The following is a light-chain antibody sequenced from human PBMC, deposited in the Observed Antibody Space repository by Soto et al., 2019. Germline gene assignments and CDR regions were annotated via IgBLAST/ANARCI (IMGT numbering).Light chain of an antibody. CDR2: AAS. J-gene: IGKJ1*01. CDR1: QGIGDD. CDR3: LQHNTYPWT. V-gene: IGKV1-17*01. Sequence: DIKMTQSPSSLSASVGDGVIITCRASQGIGDDLGWYQQKPGKAPKRLIYAASSLQSGVPSRFSGSGSGTDFTLTISSLQPDDFASYYCLQHNTYPWTFGPGTKVEVK.